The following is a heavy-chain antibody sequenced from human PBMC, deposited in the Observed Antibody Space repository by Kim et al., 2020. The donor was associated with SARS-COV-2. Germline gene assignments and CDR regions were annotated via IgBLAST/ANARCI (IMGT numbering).Heavy chain of an antibody. Sequence: GGSLRLSCVASGFTFSSYAMHWVRQAPGKGLEWVAVISYDGSNKYYADSVKGRFTISRDNSKNTLYLQMNSLRAEDTAVYYCARDIGDGYNGWFDYWGQGTLVTVSS. CDR3: ARDIGDGYNGWFDY. D-gene: IGHD3-10*01. J-gene: IGHJ4*02. CDR1: GFTFSSYA. CDR2: ISYDGSNK. V-gene: IGHV3-30*04.